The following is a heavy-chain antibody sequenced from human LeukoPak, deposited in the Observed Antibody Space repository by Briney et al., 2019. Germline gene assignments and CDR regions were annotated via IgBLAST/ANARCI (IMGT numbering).Heavy chain of an antibody. J-gene: IGHJ5*02. CDR2: IYYSGST. V-gene: IGHV4-59*01. CDR3: ARANCGGHCPFVYDRFDP. CDR1: GGSISSYY. Sequence: PSETLSLTCTVSGGSISSYYWSWIRQPPGKGLEWIGYIYYSGSTNYNPSLKSRVTISVDTSKNQFSLKLSSVTAADTAVYYCARANCGGHCPFVYDRFDPWGQGTLVTVSS. D-gene: IGHD2-21*02.